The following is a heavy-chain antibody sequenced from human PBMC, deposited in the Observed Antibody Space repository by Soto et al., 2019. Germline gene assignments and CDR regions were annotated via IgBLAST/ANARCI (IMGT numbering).Heavy chain of an antibody. Sequence: GGSLRLSCAASGFNFNTYWMYWVRQAPGKGLEWVANTDTDGSNKYYADSVKGRFTISRDNSKNTLYLQMNSLRAEDTAVYYCAKDHYDFWSGYPYYYYGMDVWGQGTTVTVSS. V-gene: IGHV3-30*02. CDR1: GFNFNTYW. CDR3: AKDHYDFWSGYPYYYYGMDV. J-gene: IGHJ6*02. CDR2: TDTDGSNK. D-gene: IGHD3-3*01.